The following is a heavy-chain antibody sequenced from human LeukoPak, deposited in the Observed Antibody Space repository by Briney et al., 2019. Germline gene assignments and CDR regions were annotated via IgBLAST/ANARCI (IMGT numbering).Heavy chain of an antibody. Sequence: SETLSLTCTVSGGPITSSDYHWGWVRQPPGKGLEWIGTISYSGNTDYNPSLRSRVTISVDTSNNQFSLRLGSVTAADTAVYHCARHCCSGPAKRVFDIWGQGTMVTVSS. J-gene: IGHJ3*02. CDR1: GGPITSSDYH. V-gene: IGHV4-39*01. D-gene: IGHD2-15*01. CDR3: ARHCCSGPAKRVFDI. CDR2: ISYSGNT.